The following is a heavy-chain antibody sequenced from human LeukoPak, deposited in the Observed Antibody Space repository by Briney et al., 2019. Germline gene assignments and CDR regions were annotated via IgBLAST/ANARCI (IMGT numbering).Heavy chain of an antibody. D-gene: IGHD1-26*01. CDR1: GGSFSGYY. CDR3: ARGRKIPNDIGGATTIDY. J-gene: IGHJ4*02. V-gene: IGHV4-34*01. CDR2: INHSGST. Sequence: PSETLSLTCAVYGGSFSGYYWSWIRQPPGKGLEWIGEINHSGSTNYNPSLKSRVTISVDTSKNQFSLKLSSVTAADTAVYYCARGRKIPNDIGGATTIDYWGQGTLVTVSS.